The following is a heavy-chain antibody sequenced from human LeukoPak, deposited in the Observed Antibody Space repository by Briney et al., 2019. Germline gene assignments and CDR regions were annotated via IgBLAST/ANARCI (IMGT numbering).Heavy chain of an antibody. D-gene: IGHD5-12*01. CDR2: ISYNGSNK. J-gene: IGHJ4*02. V-gene: IGHV3-30*04. Sequence: GGSLRLSCAASGFTLSKYAMHWVRQAPGKGLEWVAVISYNGSNKYYADSVKGRFTISRDNSKNTLYLQVNSLRPEDTAVYYCVGGYTSSDYWGQGTLVTVSS. CDR1: GFTLSKYA. CDR3: VGGYTSSDY.